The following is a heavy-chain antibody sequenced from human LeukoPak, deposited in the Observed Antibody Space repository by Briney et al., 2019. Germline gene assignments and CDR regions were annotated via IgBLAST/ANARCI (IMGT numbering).Heavy chain of an antibody. V-gene: IGHV4-4*07. J-gene: IGHJ5*02. CDR2: IYTSGST. D-gene: IGHD2-2*02. CDR3: ARAVTRWDVVVPAAISGNWFDP. CDR1: GGSISSYY. Sequence: PSKTLSLTCTVSGGSISSYYWSWIRQPAGKGLEWIGRIYTSGSTNYNPSLKSRVTMSVDTSKNQFSLKLSSVTAADTAVYYCARAVTRWDVVVPAAISGNWFDPWGQGTLVTVSS.